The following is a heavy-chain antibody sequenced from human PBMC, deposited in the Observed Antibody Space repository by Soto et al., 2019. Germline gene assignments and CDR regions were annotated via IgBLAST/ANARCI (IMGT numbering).Heavy chain of an antibody. V-gene: IGHV3-7*03. J-gene: IGHJ4*02. Sequence: EVQLVESGGGLVQPGGSLRLSCAASGFTFSTYRMTWVRQAPGKGLEWVANIKEGGNERYFADSVKGRFTISRDNAKNSLYLQMNSLRAEDTAVYYCARELSPPLAVFDYWGQGTLVTVSS. CDR2: IKEGGNER. CDR1: GFTFSTYR. CDR3: ARELSPPLAVFDY.